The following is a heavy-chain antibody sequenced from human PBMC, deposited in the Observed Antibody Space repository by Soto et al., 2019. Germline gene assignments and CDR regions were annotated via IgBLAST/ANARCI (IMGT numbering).Heavy chain of an antibody. CDR3: AMSLAVVAAKAPFDY. Sequence: GGSLRLSCAASGFTFSSYGMHWVRQAPGKGLEWVAVISYDGSNKYYADSVKGRFTISRDNSKNTLYLQMNSLRAEDTAVYYCAMSLAVVAAKAPFDYWGQGTLVTVSS. CDR1: GFTFSSYG. J-gene: IGHJ4*02. D-gene: IGHD2-15*01. V-gene: IGHV3-30*03. CDR2: ISYDGSNK.